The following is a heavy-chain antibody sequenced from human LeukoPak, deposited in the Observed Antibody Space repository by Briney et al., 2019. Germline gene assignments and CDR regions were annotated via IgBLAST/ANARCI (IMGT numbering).Heavy chain of an antibody. CDR3: AKRGVVIRGILVIGYHQEAYHYDF. D-gene: IGHD3-10*01. V-gene: IGHV3-23*01. J-gene: IGHJ4*02. CDR2: ISERGGST. CDR1: GISLSNYG. Sequence: GGSLRLSCVVSGISLSNYGMTWVRQAPGKGLEWVSYISERGGSTTYADSVKGRFTISRDTSLNTLYLQMNNLRAEDTAVYFCAKRGVVIRGILVIGYHQEAYHYDFWGQGVLVTVSS.